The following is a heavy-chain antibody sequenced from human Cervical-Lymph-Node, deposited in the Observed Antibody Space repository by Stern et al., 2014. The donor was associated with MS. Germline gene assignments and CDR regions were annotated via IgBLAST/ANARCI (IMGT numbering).Heavy chain of an antibody. D-gene: IGHD2-21*02. J-gene: IGHJ4*02. CDR2: IWYDGSNK. V-gene: IGHV3-33*01. Sequence: VQLEESGGAVVQPGRSLRLSCAASGITFRNYGMHWVRQAPGKGLEWVAIIWYDGSNKYYADSVRGRFTISKDNSKNMLYLQMDSLRAEDTAVYHCATSNPGTAVDYWGQGTPVTVSS. CDR1: GITFRNYG. CDR3: ATSNPGTAVDY.